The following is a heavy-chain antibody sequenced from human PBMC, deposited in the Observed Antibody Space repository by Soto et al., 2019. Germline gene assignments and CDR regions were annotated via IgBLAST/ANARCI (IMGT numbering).Heavy chain of an antibody. D-gene: IGHD3-9*01. CDR3: ARDRNDILTGYYSGFDY. CDR2: IYHSGST. J-gene: IGHJ4*02. CDR1: GGSISSSNW. Sequence: QVQLQESGPGLVKPSGTLSLTCAVSGGSISSSNWWSWVRQPPGKGLEWIGEIYHSGSTNYNPSLKSRFTISVDKSKNQFSLKLSSVTAADTAVYYCARDRNDILTGYYSGFDYWGQGTLVTVSS. V-gene: IGHV4-4*02.